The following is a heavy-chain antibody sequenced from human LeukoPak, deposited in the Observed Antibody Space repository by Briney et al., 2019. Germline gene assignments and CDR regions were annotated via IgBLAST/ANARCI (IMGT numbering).Heavy chain of an antibody. J-gene: IGHJ4*02. Sequence: SETLSLTCTVSGGSISSYYWSWIRQLPGKGLEWIGYIYYSGSTNYSPSLKSRVTISVDTSKNQFSLKLSSVTAADTAVYYCARGWLEQLFDSWGQGTLVTVSS. CDR2: IYYSGST. CDR3: ARGWLEQLFDS. V-gene: IGHV4-59*01. D-gene: IGHD5-24*01. CDR1: GGSISSYY.